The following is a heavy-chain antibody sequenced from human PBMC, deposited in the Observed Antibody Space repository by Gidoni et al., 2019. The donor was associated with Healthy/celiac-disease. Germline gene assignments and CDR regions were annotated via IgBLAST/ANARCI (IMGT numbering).Heavy chain of an antibody. Sequence: EVQLVESGGGWVQPGRSLRRYWEASGCAFADYAMHWVRQAPGKGLEWFSGISWNSGSIGYADSVKGRFTISRDNATNSLYLQMNSLRAEDTALYYCAKVNGGTSGSYDYWGQGTLVTVSS. V-gene: IGHV3-9*01. D-gene: IGHD2-15*01. CDR1: GCAFADYA. CDR2: ISWNSGSI. CDR3: AKVNGGTSGSYDY. J-gene: IGHJ4*02.